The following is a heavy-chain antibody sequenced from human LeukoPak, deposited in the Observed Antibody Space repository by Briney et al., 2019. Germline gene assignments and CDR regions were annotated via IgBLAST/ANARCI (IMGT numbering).Heavy chain of an antibody. J-gene: IGHJ4*02. CDR2: IYSGGST. CDR1: RYTVSSNY. D-gene: IGHD6-19*01. Sequence: GGSLRLSCAASRYTVSSNYMSWVRQAPGKGLEWVSVIYSGGSTYYADSVKGRFTISRDNSKNTLYLQMNSLRAEDTAVYYCARSPLYSSGYFFDYWGQGTLVTVSS. CDR3: ARSPLYSSGYFFDY. V-gene: IGHV3-53*01.